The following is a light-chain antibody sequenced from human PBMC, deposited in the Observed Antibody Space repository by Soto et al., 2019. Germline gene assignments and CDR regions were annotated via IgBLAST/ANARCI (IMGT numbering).Light chain of an antibody. Sequence: DIQMTQSPSSLSESVGDRVTITCRASQSSSSYLNWYQQKPRKAPKLLIYASSSLKSGVPSRFSGSGSGTDFTLTIRSLQPEDFAAYYCQQSYSTPRTFGQGNKVEIK. V-gene: IGKV1-39*01. CDR2: ASS. J-gene: IGKJ1*01. CDR1: QSSSSY. CDR3: QQSYSTPRT.